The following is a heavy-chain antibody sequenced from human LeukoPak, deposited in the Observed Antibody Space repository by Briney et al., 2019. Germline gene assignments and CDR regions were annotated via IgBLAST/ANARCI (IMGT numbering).Heavy chain of an antibody. CDR3: ASGGLQSRYLHH. J-gene: IGHJ5*02. D-gene: IGHD3-9*01. CDR1: GGSISSSTW. V-gene: IGHV4-4*02. Sequence: SETLSLTCAVSGGSISSSTWWTWVRLPPGKGLEWIGEVFYSGSTNLNPSLKSRLTMSVDESKHEFSLRLTSVTAADTALYYCASGGLQSRYLHHWGRGTLVIVSS. CDR2: VFYSGST.